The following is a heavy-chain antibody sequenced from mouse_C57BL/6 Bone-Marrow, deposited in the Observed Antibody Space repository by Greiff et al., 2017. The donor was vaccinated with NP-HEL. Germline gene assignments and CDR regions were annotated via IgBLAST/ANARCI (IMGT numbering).Heavy chain of an antibody. Sequence: EVHLVQPGGGLVMPGGSLKLSCAASGFTFSSYAMSWVRQSPEKGLEWVATISDGGSYTYYHDNVKGRFTISRDKAKNKVYLQMSNLKSEDTAMYYCARDLYGLDYAMDYWGQGTSVTVSS. CDR1: GFTFSSYA. J-gene: IGHJ4*01. D-gene: IGHD2-2*01. V-gene: IGHV5-4*01. CDR2: ISDGGSYT. CDR3: ARDLYGLDYAMDY.